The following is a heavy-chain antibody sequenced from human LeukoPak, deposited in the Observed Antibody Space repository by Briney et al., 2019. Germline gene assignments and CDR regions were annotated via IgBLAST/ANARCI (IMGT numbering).Heavy chain of an antibody. CDR2: ISSNGGST. CDR1: GFTFSGYA. CDR3: ARRNDFWSGYYEVAYFDY. D-gene: IGHD3-3*01. Sequence: GGSLRLSCAASGFTFSGYAMHWVRQAPGKGLEYVSAISSNGGSTYYANSVKGRFTISRDNSKNTLYLQMGSLRAEDMAVYYCARRNDFWSGYYEVAYFDYWGQGTLVTVSS. V-gene: IGHV3-64*01. J-gene: IGHJ4*02.